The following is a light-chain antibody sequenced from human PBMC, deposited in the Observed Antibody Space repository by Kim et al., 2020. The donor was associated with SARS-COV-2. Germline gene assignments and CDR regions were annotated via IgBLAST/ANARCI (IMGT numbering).Light chain of an antibody. J-gene: IGKJ5*01. CDR2: AAS. CDR1: QSISSY. CDR3: QQSYSTPIT. V-gene: IGKV1-39*01. Sequence: DIQMTQSPSFLSASVGDRVTITCLASQSISSYLNWYHQKPGKAPKLLIYAASSLQSGVPSRFSGSGSGTDFTLTISSLQPEDFATYYCQQSYSTPITFGQETRLKIK.